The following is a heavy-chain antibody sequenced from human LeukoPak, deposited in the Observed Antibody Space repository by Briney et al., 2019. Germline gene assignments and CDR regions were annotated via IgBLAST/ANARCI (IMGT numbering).Heavy chain of an antibody. CDR1: DYSISSGYF. D-gene: IGHD3-3*01. V-gene: IGHV4-38-2*02. CDR2: IFHTGSS. CDR3: ARDLGLTISDNWFDP. J-gene: IGHJ5*02. Sequence: SETLSLTCTVSDYSISSGYFWTWIRQPPGKGLEWIGSIFHTGSSYYNPSLKSPVAISVDTSKNQFSLELSSVTAADAAVYYCARDLGLTISDNWFDPWGQGTLVTVSS.